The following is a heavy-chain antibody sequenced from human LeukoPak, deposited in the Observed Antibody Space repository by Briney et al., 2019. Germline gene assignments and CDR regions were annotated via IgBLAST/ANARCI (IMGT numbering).Heavy chain of an antibody. CDR2: IYPGDSDT. CDR3: ARSPPGYSSGWPREFDP. V-gene: IGHV5-51*01. D-gene: IGHD6-19*01. CDR1: GYSFTSYW. J-gene: IGHJ5*02. Sequence: GESLKISCKGSGYSFTSYWIGWVRQMPGKGLEWMGIIYPGDSDTRYSPSFQGQVTISADKSISTAYLRWSSLKASDTAMYYCARSPPGYSSGWPREFDPWGQGTLVTVSS.